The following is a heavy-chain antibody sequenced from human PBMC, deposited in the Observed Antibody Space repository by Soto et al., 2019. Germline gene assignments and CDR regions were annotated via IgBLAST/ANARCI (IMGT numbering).Heavy chain of an antibody. CDR3: ARVGEYQLLMRGWYFDL. D-gene: IGHD2-2*01. J-gene: IGHJ2*01. Sequence: QVQLVQSGAEVKKPGSSVKVSCKASGGTFSSYAISWVRQAPGQGLEWMGGIIPIFGTANYAQKFQGRVTITADQSTSTAYMELSSLRSEDTAVYYCARVGEYQLLMRGWYFDLWGRGTLVTVSS. CDR1: GGTFSSYA. V-gene: IGHV1-69*01. CDR2: IIPIFGTA.